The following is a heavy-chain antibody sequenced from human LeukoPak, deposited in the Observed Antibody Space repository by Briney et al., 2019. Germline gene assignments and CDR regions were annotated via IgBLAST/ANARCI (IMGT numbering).Heavy chain of an antibody. CDR3: ARKLMHGSLFLLDMDV. J-gene: IGHJ6*03. V-gene: IGHV1-2*02. CDR1: GYTFTSYY. CDR2: INPNSGGT. Sequence: GASVKVSCKASGYTFTSYYMHWVRQAPGQGLEWMGWINPNSGGTNYAQKFQGRVTMTRDTSISTAYMELSRLRSDDTAVYYCARKLMHGSLFLLDMDVWGKGTTVTVSS. D-gene: IGHD2-21*01.